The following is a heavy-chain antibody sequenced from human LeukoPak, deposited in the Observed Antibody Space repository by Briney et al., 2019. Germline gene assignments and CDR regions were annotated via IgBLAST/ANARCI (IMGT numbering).Heavy chain of an antibody. D-gene: IGHD1-26*01. Sequence: GGSLRLSCAASGFTFSSSWMSWVRQAPGKGLEWVANIKQDGSEKYYVASVKGRFTISRDNAKNSLYLQMNSLRAEDTAVYYCARAGGTYYGIAFDIWGQGTMVTVSS. CDR3: ARAGGTYYGIAFDI. CDR2: IKQDGSEK. CDR1: GFTFSSSW. V-gene: IGHV3-7*01. J-gene: IGHJ3*02.